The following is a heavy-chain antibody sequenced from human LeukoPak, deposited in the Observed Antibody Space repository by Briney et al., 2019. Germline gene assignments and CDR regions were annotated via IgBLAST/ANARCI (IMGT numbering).Heavy chain of an antibody. J-gene: IGHJ6*02. V-gene: IGHV4-34*01. CDR2: INHSGST. CDR3: ARVSVRGPRTGGYYGMDV. D-gene: IGHD3-10*01. Sequence: PSETLSLTCAVYGGSFSGYYWSWIRQPPGKGLEWIGEINHSGSTNYNPSLKSRVTISVDTSKNQFSLKLSSVTAADTAVYYCARVSVRGPRTGGYYGMDVWGQGTTDTVSS. CDR1: GGSFSGYY.